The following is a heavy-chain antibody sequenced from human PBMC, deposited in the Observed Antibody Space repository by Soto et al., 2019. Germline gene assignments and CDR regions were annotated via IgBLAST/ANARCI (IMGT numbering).Heavy chain of an antibody. D-gene: IGHD3-22*01. CDR2: IIPIFGTA. CDR3: ARWSRVDFTIIVVAPKGDSSDI. V-gene: IGHV1-69*06. Sequence: SVKVSCKASGGTFSSYAISWVRQAPGQGLEWMGGIIPIFGTANYAQKFQGRVTITADKSTSTAYMELSSLRSEDTAVYYCARWSRVDFTIIVVAPKGDSSDIWGQGTMVTVSS. J-gene: IGHJ3*02. CDR1: GGTFSSYA.